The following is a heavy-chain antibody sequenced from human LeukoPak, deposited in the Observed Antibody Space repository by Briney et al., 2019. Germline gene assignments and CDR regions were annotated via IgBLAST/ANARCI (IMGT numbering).Heavy chain of an antibody. V-gene: IGHV3-74*01. CDR1: GFTFSSYW. CDR3: ARDPGGYVDY. J-gene: IGHJ4*02. D-gene: IGHD2-8*02. CDR2: INSDGSSA. Sequence: GGSLRLSSAASGFTFSSYWMHWVRHTPAKGLVWVSRINSDGSSASSADAVQGRFTISRDNAKNTLYLQMHGLRAEDTAVYYCARDPGGYVDYWGQGTLVTVSS.